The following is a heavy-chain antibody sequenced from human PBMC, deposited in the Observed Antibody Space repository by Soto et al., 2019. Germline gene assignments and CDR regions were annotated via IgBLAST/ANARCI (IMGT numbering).Heavy chain of an antibody. Sequence: GGSLRLSCAASGFTFNSYWMTWVRQAPGKGLEWVANIKQDGSEIYYVDSVKGRFTISRDNAKNSLYLQMNSLRAEDTAFYYCARIRSAYYYYGMDVWGQGTTVTVSS. CDR1: GFTFNSYW. J-gene: IGHJ6*02. CDR3: ARIRSAYYYYGMDV. V-gene: IGHV3-7*05. D-gene: IGHD3-16*02. CDR2: IKQDGSEI.